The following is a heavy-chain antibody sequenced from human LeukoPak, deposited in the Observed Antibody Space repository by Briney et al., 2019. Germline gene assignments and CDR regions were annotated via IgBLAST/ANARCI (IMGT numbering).Heavy chain of an antibody. CDR3: AREPTIFGSCNWFDP. CDR2: IYTSGST. CDR1: GGSISSYY. J-gene: IGHJ5*02. V-gene: IGHV4-4*07. D-gene: IGHD3-3*01. Sequence: SETLSLTCTVSGGSISSYYWSWIRQPAGKGLEWIGRIYTSGSTNYNPSLKSRVTMSVDTSKNQFSLKLSSVTAADTAVYCCAREPTIFGSCNWFDPWGQGTLVTVSS.